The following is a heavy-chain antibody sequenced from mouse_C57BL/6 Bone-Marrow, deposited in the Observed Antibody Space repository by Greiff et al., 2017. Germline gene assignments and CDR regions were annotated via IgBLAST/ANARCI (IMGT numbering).Heavy chain of an antibody. Sequence: QVQLKQSGAELVKPGALVKMSCKASGYTFTSYWITWVKQRPGQGLEWIGDIYPGSGSTNYNEKFKSKATLTVDTASSTAYMQLSSLTSEDSAVYYCARHYGSSFYYAMDYWGQGTSVTVSS. CDR2: IYPGSGST. CDR1: GYTFTSYW. J-gene: IGHJ4*01. D-gene: IGHD1-1*01. V-gene: IGHV1-55*01. CDR3: ARHYGSSFYYAMDY.